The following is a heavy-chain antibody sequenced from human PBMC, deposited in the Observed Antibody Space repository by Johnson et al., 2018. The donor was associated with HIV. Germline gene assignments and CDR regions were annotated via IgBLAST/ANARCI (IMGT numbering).Heavy chain of an antibody. V-gene: IGHV3-11*04. D-gene: IGHD1-26*01. Sequence: VQLVESGGGLVKPGGSLRLSCAASGFTFSDYYMSWIRQAPGKGLEWVSYISTSGSTLYYADSVKVRFTISRDNAKNSLSLQMNSLRAEDTAVYYCARDYLVGPTGGYIWGQGTMVTVSS. CDR2: ISTSGSTL. CDR1: GFTFSDYY. CDR3: ARDYLVGPTGGYI. J-gene: IGHJ3*02.